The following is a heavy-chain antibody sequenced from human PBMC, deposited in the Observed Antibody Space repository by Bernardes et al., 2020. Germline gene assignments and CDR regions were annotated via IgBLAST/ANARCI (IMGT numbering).Heavy chain of an antibody. CDR2: IYYSGRT. CDR3: ARGFVGLHLGELPWVFDY. CDR1: GGSISSSSYY. Sequence: SETLSLTCTVSGGSISSSSYYWGWIRQPPGKGLEWIGSIYYSGRTYYNPSLKSRVTISVDTSKNQFSLKLSSVTAADTAVYYCARGFVGLHLGELPWVFDYWGQGTLVTVSS. D-gene: IGHD3-16*01. J-gene: IGHJ4*02. V-gene: IGHV4-39*01.